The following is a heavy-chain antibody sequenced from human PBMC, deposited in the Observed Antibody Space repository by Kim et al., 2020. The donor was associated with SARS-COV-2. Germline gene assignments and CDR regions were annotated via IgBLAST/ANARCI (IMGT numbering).Heavy chain of an antibody. CDR1: GGSISSYY. Sequence: SETLSLTCTVSGGSISSYYWSWIRQPPGKGLEWIGYIYYSGSTNYNPSLKSRVTISVDTSKNQFSLKLSSVTAADTAVYYCARDREVTYLAGGTAFDIWGQGTMVTVSS. V-gene: IGHV4-59*01. CDR3: ARDREVTYLAGGTAFDI. D-gene: IGHD3-16*01. J-gene: IGHJ3*02. CDR2: IYYSGST.